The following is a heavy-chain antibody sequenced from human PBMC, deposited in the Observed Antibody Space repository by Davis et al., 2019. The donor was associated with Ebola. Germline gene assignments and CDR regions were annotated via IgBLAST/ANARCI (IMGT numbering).Heavy chain of an antibody. V-gene: IGHV3-74*01. CDR1: GFTFTNYW. J-gene: IGHJ5*02. CDR3: ARSFGVLIEGWFDP. Sequence: PGGSLRLSCATSGFTFTNYWMHWVRQAPGKGLVWVSRISGGGGTTDYAASVTGRFTISRDYAKNTLYLQMNSLRAEDTAVYYCARSFGVLIEGWFDPWGQGTLVTVSS. CDR2: ISGGGGTT. D-gene: IGHD3-3*01.